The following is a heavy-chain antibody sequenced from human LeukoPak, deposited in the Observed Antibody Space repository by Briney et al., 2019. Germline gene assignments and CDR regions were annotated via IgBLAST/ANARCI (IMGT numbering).Heavy chain of an antibody. J-gene: IGHJ4*02. CDR1: EYTFTGYY. V-gene: IGHV1-2*02. D-gene: IGHD3-3*01. CDR3: ARGYDSWSGYQH. Sequence: ASVKVSCKASEYTFTGYYMHWVRQAPGQGLEWMGWVNPNSGGTNYAQKFQGRVTMTRDTSISTAYMELSRLRSDDTAVYYCARGYDSWSGYQHWGQGTLVTVSS. CDR2: VNPNSGGT.